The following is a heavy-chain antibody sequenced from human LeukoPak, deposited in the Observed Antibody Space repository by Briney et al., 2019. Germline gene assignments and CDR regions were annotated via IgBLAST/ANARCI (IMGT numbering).Heavy chain of an antibody. D-gene: IGHD6-13*01. CDR3: ASPGRVQQQLWDYYYGMDV. V-gene: IGHV3-53*01. CDR2: IYSGGST. J-gene: IGHJ6*04. Sequence: TGGSLRLSCAASGFTVSSNYMSWVRQAPGKGLEWVSVIYSGGSTYYADSVKGRFTISRDNSKNTLYLQMNSLRAGDTAVYYCASPGRVQQQLWDYYYGMDVWGKGTTVTVSS. CDR1: GFTVSSNY.